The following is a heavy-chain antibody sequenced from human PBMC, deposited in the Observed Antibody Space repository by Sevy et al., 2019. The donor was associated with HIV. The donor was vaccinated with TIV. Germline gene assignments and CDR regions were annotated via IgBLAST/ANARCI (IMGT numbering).Heavy chain of an antibody. D-gene: IGHD2-15*01. J-gene: IGHJ4*02. Sequence: GGSLRLSCAASGFTFRSYVMSWVRQAPGKGLEWVSGISGSGGSTYYADSVKGRFTNSRDNSKNTLYLQMNSLRAEDTAVYYCAKAKTVAAGFDYWGQGTLVTVSS. CDR1: GFTFRSYV. CDR2: ISGSGGST. V-gene: IGHV3-23*01. CDR3: AKAKTVAAGFDY.